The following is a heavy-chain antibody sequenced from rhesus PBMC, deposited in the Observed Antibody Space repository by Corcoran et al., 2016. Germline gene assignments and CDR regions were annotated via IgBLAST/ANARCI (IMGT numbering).Heavy chain of an antibody. J-gene: IGHJ4*01. D-gene: IGHD2-39*02. CDR3: STDPGGVCCTLDY. Sequence: EVQLVETGGGLVQPGGSLRLSCGASGFTFSSHGMSWVRRAPGKGRGWVSGITNPCDRTFYADSVNGRFTISRDNSKNTVSLQMNSLRAEDTAVYYCSTDPGGVCCTLDYWGQGVLVTVSS. CDR2: ITNPCDRT. CDR1: GFTFSSHG. V-gene: IGHV3S5*01.